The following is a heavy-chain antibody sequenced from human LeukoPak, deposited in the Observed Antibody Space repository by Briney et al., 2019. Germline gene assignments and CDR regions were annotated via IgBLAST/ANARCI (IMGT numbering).Heavy chain of an antibody. CDR1: GFTLNTNY. V-gene: IGHV3-74*01. J-gene: IGHJ6*03. CDR2: ISGDGRNI. Sequence: PGGSLRLSCAASGFTLNTNYMNWVRQVPGKGLVWVSRISGDGRNINYADSVRGRFTISRDNAKNTLYLQMNSLRAEDTAVYYCAKDAYSSSHHYCYYMDVWGKGTTVTVSS. CDR3: AKDAYSSSHHYCYYMDV. D-gene: IGHD6-6*01.